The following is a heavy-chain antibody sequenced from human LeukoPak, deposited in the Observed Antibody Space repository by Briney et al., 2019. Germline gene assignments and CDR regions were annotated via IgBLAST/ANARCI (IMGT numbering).Heavy chain of an antibody. Sequence: SETLSLTCAVYGGSFSGYYWSWIRQPPGKGLEWIGEINHSGSANYNPSLKSRVTISVDTSKNQFSLKLSPVTAADTAVYYCARGRGDLTAYYYFDYWGQGTLVTVSS. D-gene: IGHD3-9*01. CDR3: ARGRGDLTAYYYFDY. CDR1: GGSFSGYY. V-gene: IGHV4-34*01. J-gene: IGHJ4*02. CDR2: INHSGSA.